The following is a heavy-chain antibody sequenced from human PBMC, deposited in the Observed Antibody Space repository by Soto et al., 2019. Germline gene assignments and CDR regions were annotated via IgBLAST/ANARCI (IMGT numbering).Heavy chain of an antibody. CDR1: GGTFSSYT. Sequence: ASVKVSCKASGGTFSSYTISWVRQAPGQGLEWMGRIIPILGIANYAQKFQGRVTITADKSTSTAYMELSSLRSEDTAVYYCARDSDYYGSGSYGGSYYYYGMDVWGQGTTVTVSS. CDR3: ARDSDYYGSGSYGGSYYYYGMDV. D-gene: IGHD3-10*01. CDR2: IIPILGIA. J-gene: IGHJ6*02. V-gene: IGHV1-69*04.